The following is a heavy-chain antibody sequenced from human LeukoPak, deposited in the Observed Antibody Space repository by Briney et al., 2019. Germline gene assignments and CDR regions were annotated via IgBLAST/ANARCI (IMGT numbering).Heavy chain of an antibody. D-gene: IGHD3-22*01. Sequence: SGGSLRLSCAASGFTFSSYSMNWVRQAPGKGLEWVSSISSSSSYIYYADSVKGRFTISRDNAKNSLYLQMNSLRAEDTAVYYCARAVYYYDRSGYSDYWGQGTLVTVSS. V-gene: IGHV3-21*01. J-gene: IGHJ4*02. CDR1: GFTFSSYS. CDR2: ISSSSSYI. CDR3: ARAVYYYDRSGYSDY.